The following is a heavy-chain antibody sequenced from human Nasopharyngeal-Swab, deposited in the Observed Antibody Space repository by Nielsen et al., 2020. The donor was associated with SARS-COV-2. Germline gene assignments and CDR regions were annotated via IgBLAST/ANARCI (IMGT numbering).Heavy chain of an antibody. CDR3: ASQPSNWFDP. V-gene: IGHV4-39*01. CDR2: IYYSGST. J-gene: IGHJ5*02. Sequence: SETLSLTCTVSGGSISSSSYYWGWIRRPPGKGLEWIGSIYYSGSTYYNPSLKSRVTISVDTSKNQFSLKLSSVTTADTAVYYCASQPSNWFDPWGQGTLVTVSS. CDR1: GGSISSSSYY.